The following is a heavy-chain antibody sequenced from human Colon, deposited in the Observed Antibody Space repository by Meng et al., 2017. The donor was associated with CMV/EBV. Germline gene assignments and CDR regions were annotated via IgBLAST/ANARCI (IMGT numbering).Heavy chain of an antibody. CDR3: TRDRYNWVPFDS. J-gene: IGHJ4*01. D-gene: IGHD5-24*01. V-gene: IGHV3-23*01. CDR1: GFTLNGYA. CDR2: ISGTGADT. Sequence: EVQLLVFGGGLVQRGGSLRLSCTASGFTLNGYAMSWVRQAPGKGLEWVSGISGTGADTYYADSVKGRFTISRDNSKNTLYLQMNSLRADDTAVYYCTRDRYNWVPFDSWGRGTLVTVS.